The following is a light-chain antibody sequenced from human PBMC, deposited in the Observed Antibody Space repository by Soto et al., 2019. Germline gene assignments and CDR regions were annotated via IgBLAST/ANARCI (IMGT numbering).Light chain of an antibody. CDR3: QQYGSSPWT. CDR1: QSVSSSH. Sequence: EIEVNQSPWFLSSSEGDRATLYCRASQSVSSSHLAWYQQKRGQSXRXLXYGASGRATGIPDSYCGSGSGPDFTLTIGRLVPEDFAVHYWQQYGSSPWTFGQDTK. CDR2: GAS. V-gene: IGKV3-20*01. J-gene: IGKJ1*01.